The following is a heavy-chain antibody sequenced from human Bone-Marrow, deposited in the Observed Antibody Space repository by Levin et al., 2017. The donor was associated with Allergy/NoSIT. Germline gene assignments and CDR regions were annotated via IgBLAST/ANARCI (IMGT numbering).Heavy chain of an antibody. J-gene: IGHJ2*01. CDR1: GFSFTRAW. Sequence: PGGSLRLSCAASGFSFTRAWMNWVRQTPAKGLEWIGRIKSKIDGGTAEYATPVEGRFTVSRDDSKTTVFLQMNSLKTEDTGLYFCTTDWGGRCSGTGCYTGYFDLWGRGTVVTVSS. CDR2: IKSKIDGGTA. V-gene: IGHV3-15*01. CDR3: TTDWGGRCSGTGCYTGYFDL. D-gene: IGHD2-2*02.